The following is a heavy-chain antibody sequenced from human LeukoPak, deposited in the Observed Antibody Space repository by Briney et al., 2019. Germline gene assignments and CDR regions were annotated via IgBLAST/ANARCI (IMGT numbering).Heavy chain of an antibody. J-gene: IGHJ4*02. Sequence: SGGSLRLSCAASGFIFSGYWMNWVRQAPGKGLEGVANIKQDGSEKQYVASVRGRFTISRDNAKNELYLQMNSLRGEDTAVYYCARDGFVGAADYWGQGTLVTVSS. CDR2: IKQDGSEK. CDR3: ARDGFVGAADY. V-gene: IGHV3-7*01. D-gene: IGHD6-13*01. CDR1: GFIFSGYW.